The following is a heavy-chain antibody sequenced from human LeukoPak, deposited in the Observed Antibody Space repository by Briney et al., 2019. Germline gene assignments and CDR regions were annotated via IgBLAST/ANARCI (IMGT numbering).Heavy chain of an antibody. J-gene: IGHJ4*02. V-gene: IGHV4-59*08. CDR1: GVSISSSY. CDR2: IYYSGDS. D-gene: IGHD6-6*01. Sequence: PSETLSLTCTVSGVSISSSYWSWARQPPGKGLEWVGYIYYSGDSNYNPSLKSRATISVDTSKSQFSLKVSSVTAADTAIYYCARHTYARPFDSWGQGTPVTVSS. CDR3: ARHTYARPFDS.